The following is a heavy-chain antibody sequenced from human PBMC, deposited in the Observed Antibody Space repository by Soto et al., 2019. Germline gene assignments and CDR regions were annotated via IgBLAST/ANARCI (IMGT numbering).Heavy chain of an antibody. CDR1: GYTFTGYY. J-gene: IGHJ6*02. V-gene: IGHV1-2*04. Sequence: ASVKVSCKASGYTFTGYYMHWVRQAPGQGLEWMGWINPNSGGTNYAQKFQGWVTMTTDTSTSTTYLELRSLRSDDTAVYFCARDPGFGFGYSYAFAMDVWGQWTTVTVSS. CDR2: INPNSGGT. D-gene: IGHD5-18*01. CDR3: ARDPGFGFGYSYAFAMDV.